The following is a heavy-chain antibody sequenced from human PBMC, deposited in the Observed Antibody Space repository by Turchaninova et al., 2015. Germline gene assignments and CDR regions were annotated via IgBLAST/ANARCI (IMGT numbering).Heavy chain of an antibody. D-gene: IGHD1-7*01. CDR2: RKQDGSEK. J-gene: IGHJ4*02. CDR1: GFTFSSNW. V-gene: IGHV3-7*01. CDR3: VRGNWNL. Sequence: EVQLAESGGGLVQPGGSLRLSCAASGFTFSSNWISWVRQAPGKGLAWVANRKQDGSEKTCVDSVKGRFTISRDNAKNSLYLQMNSLRAEDTAVYYCVRGNWNLWGQGTLVTVSS.